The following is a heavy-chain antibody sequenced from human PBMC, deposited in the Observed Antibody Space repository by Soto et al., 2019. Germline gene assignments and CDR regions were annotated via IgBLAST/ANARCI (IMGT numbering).Heavy chain of an antibody. Sequence: ASVKVSCKASGYTFTGYYMHWVRQAPGQGLEWMGWINPNSGGTNYAQKFQGWVTMTRDTSISTAYMELSRLRSDDTAVYYCARGNYDFWSGYPPASFGQFDYWGQGTLVTVSS. CDR2: INPNSGGT. CDR3: ARGNYDFWSGYPPASFGQFDY. V-gene: IGHV1-2*04. CDR1: GYTFTGYY. J-gene: IGHJ4*02. D-gene: IGHD3-3*01.